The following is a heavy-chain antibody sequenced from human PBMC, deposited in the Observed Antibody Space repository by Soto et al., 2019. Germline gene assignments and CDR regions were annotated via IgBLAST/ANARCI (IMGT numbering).Heavy chain of an antibody. V-gene: IGHV3-11*05. D-gene: IGHD3-9*01. CDR3: ARDILNGYSDWANWFDP. Sequence: QVQLVESGGGLVKPGGSLRLSCAASGFTFSDYYMSLLRQAPGKGLEWVSYISSSSSYTNYAESGKGRFTISRDNAKNSLYLQMNSLRAEDTAVYYCARDILNGYSDWANWFDPWGQGTLVTVSS. CDR1: GFTFSDYY. J-gene: IGHJ5*02. CDR2: ISSSSSYT.